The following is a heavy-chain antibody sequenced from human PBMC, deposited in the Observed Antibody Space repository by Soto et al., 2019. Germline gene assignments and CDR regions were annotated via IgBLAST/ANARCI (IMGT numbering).Heavy chain of an antibody. D-gene: IGHD3-16*01. CDR1: GFPFSAYN. V-gene: IGHV3-21*01. CDR3: SRSPEVGVRGAY. CDR2: ITVGSSHI. Sequence: EVQLVESGGGLVKPGGSLRLSCTGSGFPFSAYNINWVRQAPGKGLEWVSSITVGSSHIYQPNSMKGRFTISRDDAKNSVYLQIDSLRDEDTALDDCSRSPEVGVRGAYWGQGTLVTVSS. J-gene: IGHJ4*02.